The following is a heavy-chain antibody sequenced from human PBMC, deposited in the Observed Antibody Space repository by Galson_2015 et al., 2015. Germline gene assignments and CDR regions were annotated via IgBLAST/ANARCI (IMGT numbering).Heavy chain of an antibody. D-gene: IGHD3-10*01. J-gene: IGHJ5*01. V-gene: IGHV3-30*18. CDR1: GFTFSSYG. Sequence: SLRLSCAASGFTFSSYGMHWVRQAPGKGLEWVAVISYDGSNKYYADSVKGRFTISRDNSKNTLYLQMNRLRAEDTAVYYCAKFRTRDYGSGRRDDSWGQGTLVTVSS. CDR3: AKFRTRDYGSGRRDDS. CDR2: ISYDGSNK.